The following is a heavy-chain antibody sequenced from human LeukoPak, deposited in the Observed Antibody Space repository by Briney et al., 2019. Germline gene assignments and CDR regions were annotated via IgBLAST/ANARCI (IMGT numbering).Heavy chain of an antibody. CDR1: GGSISSSSYY. CDR2: IYYSGST. Sequence: PSETLSLTCTVSGGSISSSSYYWGWIRQPPGKGLEWIGSIYYSGSTYYNPSLKSRVTISVDTSKNQFSLKLSSVTAADTAVYYCAREYYYDSSGYLLDAFDIWGQGTMVTVSS. D-gene: IGHD3-22*01. J-gene: IGHJ3*02. V-gene: IGHV4-39*07. CDR3: AREYYYDSSGYLLDAFDI.